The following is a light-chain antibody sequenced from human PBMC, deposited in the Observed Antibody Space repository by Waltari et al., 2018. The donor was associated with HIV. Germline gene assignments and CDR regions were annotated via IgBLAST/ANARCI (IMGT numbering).Light chain of an antibody. CDR3: QQSYMAPLT. J-gene: IGKJ4*01. V-gene: IGKV1-39*01. Sequence: IQMTQSPSSLSASVGDRVTITCRASQKISTFLNWYQQKPGKAPDLLIYAGSALQSGVPSRFSGSGSGTDFTLTISSLQPEDFATYYCQQSYMAPLTFGGGTKVEIK. CDR2: AGS. CDR1: QKISTF.